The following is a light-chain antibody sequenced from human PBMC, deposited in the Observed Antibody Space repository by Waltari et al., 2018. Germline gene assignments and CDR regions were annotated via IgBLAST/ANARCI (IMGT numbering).Light chain of an antibody. V-gene: IGLV2-23*02. CDR1: SSDVGGYNY. CDR3: CSYAGSSIL. J-gene: IGLJ2*01. Sequence: QSALTQPASVSGSPGQSITISCPGTSSDVGGYNYVSWYQQHPGKAPKLMIYDVSKRPSGVSNRFSGSKSGNTAFLTIAGLQAEDEADYYCCSYAGSSILFGGGTKLTVL. CDR2: DVS.